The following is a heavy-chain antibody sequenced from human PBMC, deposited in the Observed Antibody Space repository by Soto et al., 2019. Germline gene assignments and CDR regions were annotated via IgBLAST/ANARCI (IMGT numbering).Heavy chain of an antibody. J-gene: IGHJ4*02. V-gene: IGHV3-23*01. D-gene: IGHD5-12*01. CDR2: ISGGGYTA. CDR1: GLTSRSHA. Sequence: EVQLLESGGGLVQPGGSLRLSCVVSGLTSRSHAMSWVRQAPGQGLEWVAGISGGGYTAYYPDSVRSRFTISRENSKNSVYLQSETLKADDTAVYYCAKAQWVATIKSNFDYWGQGTLVTVSS. CDR3: AKAQWVATIKSNFDY.